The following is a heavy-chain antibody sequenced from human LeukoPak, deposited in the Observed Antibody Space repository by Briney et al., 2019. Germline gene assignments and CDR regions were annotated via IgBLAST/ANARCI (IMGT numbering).Heavy chain of an antibody. CDR2: ISAYNGNT. Sequence: ASVKVSCKASGYTFTSYGTSWVRQAPGQGLEWMGWISAYNGNTNYAQKLQGRVTMTTDTSTSTAYMELRSLRSDDTAVYYCARGGDYYGSGSYYKRTLDYWGQGTLVTVSS. J-gene: IGHJ4*02. D-gene: IGHD3-10*01. CDR1: GYTFTSYG. CDR3: ARGGDYYGSGSYYKRTLDY. V-gene: IGHV1-18*01.